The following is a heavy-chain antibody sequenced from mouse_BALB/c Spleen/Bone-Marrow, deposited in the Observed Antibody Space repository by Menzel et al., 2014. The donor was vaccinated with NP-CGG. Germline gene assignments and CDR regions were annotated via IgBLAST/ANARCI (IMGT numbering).Heavy chain of an antibody. CDR3: ARWAVRRPGYFDV. V-gene: IGHV1S81*02. D-gene: IGHD2-14*01. Sequence: LMESGAELVKPGASVKLSCKASGYTFTSYWMHWVKQRPGQGLEWIGEINPSNGRTNYNEKFKSKATLTVDKSSSTAYMQLSSLTSEDSAVYYCARWAVRRPGYFDVWGAGTTVTVSS. CDR2: INPSNGRT. J-gene: IGHJ1*01. CDR1: GYTFTSYW.